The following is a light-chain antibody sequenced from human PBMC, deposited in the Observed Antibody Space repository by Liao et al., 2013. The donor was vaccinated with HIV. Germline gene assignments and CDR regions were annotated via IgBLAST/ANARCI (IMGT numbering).Light chain of an antibody. Sequence: SFELTQPPSVSVSPGQTATITCSGHKLSDKFTSWYQQRPGQSPLLVMYRDNKRPSGIPERFSGSNSGNTATLTISGTQAMDEADYYCQAWDSSTVIFGGGTKLTVL. CDR3: QAWDSSTVI. CDR1: KLSDKF. J-gene: IGLJ2*01. V-gene: IGLV3-1*01. CDR2: RDN.